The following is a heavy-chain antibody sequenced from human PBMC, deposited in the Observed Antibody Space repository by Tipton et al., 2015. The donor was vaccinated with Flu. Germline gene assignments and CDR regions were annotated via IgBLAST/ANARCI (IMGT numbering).Heavy chain of an antibody. CDR2: IYDSGNT. D-gene: IGHD4-11*01. J-gene: IGHJ6*02. Sequence: TLSLTCTVSGGSISSFYWSWIRQPPGKGLEWIGYIYDSGNTNYNPSLKSRVTILGDTSRNQFSLNLSSVTAADTAVYYCARGGTVRNGMDVWGQGTTVTVSS. CDR3: ARGGTVRNGMDV. V-gene: IGHV4-59*01. CDR1: GGSISSFY.